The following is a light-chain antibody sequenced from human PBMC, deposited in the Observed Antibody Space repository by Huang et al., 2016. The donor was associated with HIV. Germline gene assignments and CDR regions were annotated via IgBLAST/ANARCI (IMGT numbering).Light chain of an antibody. CDR2: DAS. J-gene: IGKJ2*01. CDR1: QGVSSN. V-gene: IGKV3-15*01. CDR3: QQYNNWPRT. Sequence: ERVLTQSPVTLSASPGERATLSCRASQGVSSNVAWYQQKPGQAPRLLIHDASTRASDIPARFSGSGSDIEFTLTISSLQSEDSAVYYCQQYNNWPRTFGQGTKLEIK.